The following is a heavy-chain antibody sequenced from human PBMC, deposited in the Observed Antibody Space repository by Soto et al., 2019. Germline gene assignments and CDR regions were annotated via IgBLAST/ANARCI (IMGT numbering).Heavy chain of an antibody. V-gene: IGHV4-59*12. CDR1: GGSISNYY. CDR3: ARANYFDY. CDR2: IYYIGSP. J-gene: IGHJ4*02. Sequence: QVQLQESGPGLVKPSETLSLTCTVSGGSISNYYWSWIRQPPGKGLEWIGDIYYIGSPNYKSSLKSRLTIAVDTSKNQLSLKLSSVTAADTAVYYCARANYFDYWGQGTLVTVSS.